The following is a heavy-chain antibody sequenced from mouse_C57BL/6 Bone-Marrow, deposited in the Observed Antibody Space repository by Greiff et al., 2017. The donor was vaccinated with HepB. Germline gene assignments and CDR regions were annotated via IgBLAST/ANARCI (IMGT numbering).Heavy chain of an antibody. CDR1: GFTFSSYT. CDR2: ISGGGGNT. J-gene: IGHJ2*01. CDR3: ARDGYCTYYFDY. V-gene: IGHV5-9*01. Sequence: EVKLMESGGGLVKPGGSLKLSCAASGFTFSSYTMSWVRQTPEKRLEWVATISGGGGNTYYPDSVKGRFTISRDNAKNTLYLQMSSLRSEDTALYDCARDGYCTYYFDYWGQGTTLTVTS. D-gene: IGHD2-3*01.